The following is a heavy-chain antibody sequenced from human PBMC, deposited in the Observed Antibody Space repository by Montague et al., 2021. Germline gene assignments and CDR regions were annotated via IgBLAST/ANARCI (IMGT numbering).Heavy chain of an antibody. CDR2: NYYRGNT. V-gene: IGHV4-39*01. CDR1: GGSISSSPFY. CDR3: ARAGPRTYGGDSLDY. D-gene: IGHD3-10*01. J-gene: IGHJ4*02. Sequence: SETLSLTCTVSGGSISSSPFYWGWIRQSPGKGLEWIGSNYYRGNTYYNPSLKSRVSLSIDTSKSQFFLKMNSVTAADTAVYYCARAGPRTYGGDSLDYWGQGALVTVSS.